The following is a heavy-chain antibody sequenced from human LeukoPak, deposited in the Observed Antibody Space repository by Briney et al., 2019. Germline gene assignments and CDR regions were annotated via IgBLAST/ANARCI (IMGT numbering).Heavy chain of an antibody. CDR1: GGSISSGGYY. V-gene: IGHV4-39*07. D-gene: IGHD6-6*01. J-gene: IGHJ4*02. CDR2: INHSGST. Sequence: PSETLSLTCTVSGGSISSGGYYWSWVRQPPGKGLEWVGEINHSGSTNYNPSLKSRVTISVDTSKNQFSLKLSSVTAADTAVYYCARGLSIAARFEEIDYWGQGTLVTVSS. CDR3: ARGLSIAARFEEIDY.